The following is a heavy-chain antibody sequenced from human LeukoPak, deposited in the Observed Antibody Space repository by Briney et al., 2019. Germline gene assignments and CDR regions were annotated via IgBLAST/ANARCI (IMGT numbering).Heavy chain of an antibody. V-gene: IGHV3-48*01. CDR2: IRGSSTTI. Sequence: PGGSLRLSCAASGFSFSTSSMSWVRQTTGKGLEWISYIRGSSTTIYYADSVKGRFTISRDNARNSLYLQMNDLRAEDTGVYFCARDARSHCGTDACYGPYFDYWGQGSLVTVSS. CDR1: GFSFSTSS. D-gene: IGHD2-2*01. CDR3: ARDARSHCGTDACYGPYFDY. J-gene: IGHJ4*02.